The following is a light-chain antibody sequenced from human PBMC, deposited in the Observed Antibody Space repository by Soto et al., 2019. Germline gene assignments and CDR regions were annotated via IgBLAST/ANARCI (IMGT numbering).Light chain of an antibody. CDR2: EVS. V-gene: IGLV2-23*02. J-gene: IGLJ2*01. Sequence: QSALTQPASVSGSPGQSITISCTGTSSDVGSYNLVSWYQQHPGKAPKLMIYEVSKRPSGVSNRFSGSKSGNTASLTISGLHAEDEADYYCCSYAGSSFVVFGGGTKVTVL. CDR3: CSYAGSSFVV. CDR1: SSDVGSYNL.